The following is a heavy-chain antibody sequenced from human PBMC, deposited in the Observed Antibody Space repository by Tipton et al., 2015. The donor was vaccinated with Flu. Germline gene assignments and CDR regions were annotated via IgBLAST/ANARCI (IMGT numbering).Heavy chain of an antibody. CDR3: ARLSYYDVDLKNFYFDY. Sequence: TLSLTCTDSGGSISSSSYNWGWIRQPPGKGLEWIGSFYYTGNTYYKPSLKSRATISVDMSKKQFSLNLSSVTAADTAVYYCARLSYYDVDLKNFYFDYWGQGALVTVSS. CDR1: GGSISSSSYN. D-gene: IGHD3-10*02. CDR2: FYYTGNT. J-gene: IGHJ4*02. V-gene: IGHV4-39*01.